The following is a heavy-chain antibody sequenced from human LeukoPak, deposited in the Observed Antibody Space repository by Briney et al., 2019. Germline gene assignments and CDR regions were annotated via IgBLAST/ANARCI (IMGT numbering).Heavy chain of an antibody. J-gene: IGHJ5*02. CDR2: IYTSGST. CDR1: GGSISSGSYY. Sequence: SETLSLTCTVSGGSISSGSYYWSWIRQPAGKGLEWIGRIYTSGSTNYNPSLKSRVTISVGTSKNQFSLKLSSVTAADTAVYYCARVPYYYDSSGYPSWFDPWGQGTLVTVSS. CDR3: ARVPYYYDSSGYPSWFDP. D-gene: IGHD3-22*01. V-gene: IGHV4-61*02.